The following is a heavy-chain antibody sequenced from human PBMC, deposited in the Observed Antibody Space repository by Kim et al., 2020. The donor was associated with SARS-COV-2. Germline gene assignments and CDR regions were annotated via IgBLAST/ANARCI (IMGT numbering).Heavy chain of an antibody. D-gene: IGHD3-10*01. Sequence: NPSRKSRVTISVDTSKNQFSLKLSSVTAADTAVYYCARHVVRGVNPFDYWGQGTLVTVSS. J-gene: IGHJ4*02. CDR3: ARHVVRGVNPFDY. V-gene: IGHV4-39*01.